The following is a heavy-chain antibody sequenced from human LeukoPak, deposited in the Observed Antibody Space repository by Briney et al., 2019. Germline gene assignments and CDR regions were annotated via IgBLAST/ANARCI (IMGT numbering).Heavy chain of an antibody. D-gene: IGHD3-3*01. Sequence: SVKVSCKASGGTFSSYAISRVRQAPGQGLEWMGGIIPIFGTANYAQKFQGRVTITADESTSTAHMELSSLRSEDTAVYYCARGPCPIWSGCAGTPTDYWGQGTLVTVSS. CDR1: GGTFSSYA. CDR3: ARGPCPIWSGCAGTPTDY. J-gene: IGHJ4*02. CDR2: IIPIFGTA. V-gene: IGHV1-69*13.